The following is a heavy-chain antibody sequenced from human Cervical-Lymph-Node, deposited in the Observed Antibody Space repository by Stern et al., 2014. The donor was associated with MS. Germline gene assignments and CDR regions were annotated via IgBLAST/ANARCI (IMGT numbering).Heavy chain of an antibody. D-gene: IGHD6-19*01. J-gene: IGHJ4*02. CDR3: AKCSQLETSVAGTGDY. V-gene: IGHV3-23*04. Sequence: EVQLVQSGGGLVQPGGSLRLSCAASGFTFNNCAMSWVRQPPGKGLEWVSAISGSGGSTYYADSVKGRFTISRDNSKNTLYLQMNSLRVEDTAVYYCAKCSQLETSVAGTGDYWGQGTLVTVSS. CDR2: ISGSGGST. CDR1: GFTFNNCA.